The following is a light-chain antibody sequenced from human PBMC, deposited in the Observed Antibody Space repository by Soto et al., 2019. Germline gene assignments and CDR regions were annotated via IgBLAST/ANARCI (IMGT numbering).Light chain of an antibody. CDR1: QSVSSSY. J-gene: IGKJ1*01. CDR3: QQYGSSSWT. Sequence: EIVLTQSPGTLSLSPGERATLSCRASQSVSSSYLAWYQQKPGQPPRLVMYATSSRATGIPARFSGSGSGTEFTLTISRLVPEDFAVYYCQQYGSSSWTFGQGTKVDIK. CDR2: ATS. V-gene: IGKV3-20*01.